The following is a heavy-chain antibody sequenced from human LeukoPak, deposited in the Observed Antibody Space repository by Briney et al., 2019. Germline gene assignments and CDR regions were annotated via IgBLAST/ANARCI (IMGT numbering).Heavy chain of an antibody. CDR3: ARDTPPYYDFWSGGLGCLDH. CDR2: IKQDGSEK. CDR1: GFTFSSYW. D-gene: IGHD3-3*01. Sequence: GGSLRLSCAASGFTFSSYWMSWVRQAPGKGLEWVANIKQDGSEKYYVDSVKGRFTISRDNAKNSLYLQMNSLRAEDTAVYYCARDTPPYYDFWSGGLGCLDHWGQGTLVTVSS. J-gene: IGHJ4*02. V-gene: IGHV3-7*01.